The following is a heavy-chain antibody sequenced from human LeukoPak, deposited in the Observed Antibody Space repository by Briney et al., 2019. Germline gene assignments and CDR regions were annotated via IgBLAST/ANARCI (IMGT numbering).Heavy chain of an antibody. Sequence: GGSLRLSCAASGFTFNNYAMNWVRQAPGKGLEWVSSISSSSSYIYYADSVKGRFTISRDNAKNSLYLQMNSLRAEDTAVYYCARVLDYGDYVDAFDIWGQGTMVTVSS. J-gene: IGHJ3*02. CDR2: ISSSSSYI. CDR3: ARVLDYGDYVDAFDI. V-gene: IGHV3-21*01. D-gene: IGHD4-17*01. CDR1: GFTFNNYA.